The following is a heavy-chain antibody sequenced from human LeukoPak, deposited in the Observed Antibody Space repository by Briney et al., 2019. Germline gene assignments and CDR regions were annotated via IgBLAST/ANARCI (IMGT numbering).Heavy chain of an antibody. CDR2: VRPEGTTT. J-gene: IGHJ4*02. Sequence: PGGSLRLSCAPSGFTFSTYWMHWVRRAPGKGLVWVSRVRPEGTTTAYADSVKGRFTISRDNAKNTLFLQMNSLSAEDTAVYYCARDLDRILFDYWGQGTLVTVSS. CDR1: GFTFSTYW. CDR3: ARDLDRILFDY. D-gene: IGHD2-15*01. V-gene: IGHV3-74*03.